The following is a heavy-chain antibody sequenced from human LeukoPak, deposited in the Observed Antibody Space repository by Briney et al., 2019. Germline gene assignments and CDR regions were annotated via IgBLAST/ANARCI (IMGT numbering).Heavy chain of an antibody. V-gene: IGHV5-51*01. J-gene: IGHJ6*02. CDR3: ARGKSVAGFYYYGMDV. D-gene: IGHD6-19*01. Sequence: GESLKISCKGSGYSFTSYWIGWVRQMPGKGLEWMGIIYPGDSDTRYSPSFQGQVTISADKSISTAYLHWSSLKASDTAMYYCARGKSVAGFYYYGMDVWGQGTTVTVSS. CDR1: GYSFTSYW. CDR2: IYPGDSDT.